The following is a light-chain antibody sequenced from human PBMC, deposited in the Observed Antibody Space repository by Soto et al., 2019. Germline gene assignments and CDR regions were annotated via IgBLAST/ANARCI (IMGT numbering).Light chain of an antibody. J-gene: IGLJ1*01. V-gene: IGLV2-14*01. CDR2: EVS. CDR1: NSDVGGYDF. CDR3: SSYTDSSNYV. Sequence: QSALTQPASVSGSPGQSITISCIGTNSDVGGYDFVSWYQQHPGKAPKLLIYEVSNRPSGVSNRFSGSKSGNTASLTISGLQAEDEADYYCSSYTDSSNYVFGTGTKLTVL.